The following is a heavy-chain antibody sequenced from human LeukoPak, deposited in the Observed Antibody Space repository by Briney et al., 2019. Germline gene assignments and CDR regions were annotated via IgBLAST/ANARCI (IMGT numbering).Heavy chain of an antibody. CDR3: ARLILWETSNAFDI. Sequence: GGSLRLSCAASGFTFSSYAMHWVRQAPGKGLEWLAHIKPDESRIFYADSVKGRFALSRDNAKNSVHLQMNSLRAEDTAVYFCARLILWETSNAFDIWGQGTMVTVSS. CDR2: IKPDESRI. J-gene: IGHJ3*02. CDR1: GFTFSSYA. D-gene: IGHD1-26*01. V-gene: IGHV3-7*03.